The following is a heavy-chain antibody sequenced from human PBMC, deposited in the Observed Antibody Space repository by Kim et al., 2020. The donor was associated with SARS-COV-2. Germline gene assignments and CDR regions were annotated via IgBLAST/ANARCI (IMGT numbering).Heavy chain of an antibody. D-gene: IGHD1-26*01. J-gene: IGHJ5*02. CDR3: ARVSLPGWDDWFDP. Sequence: SETLSLTCAVYGGSFSGYYWSWIRQPPGKGLEWIGEINHSGSTNYNPSLKSRVTISVDTSKNQFSLKLSSVTAADTAVYYCARVSLPGWDDWFDPWGQGTLVTVSS. CDR2: INHSGST. V-gene: IGHV4-34*01. CDR1: GGSFSGYY.